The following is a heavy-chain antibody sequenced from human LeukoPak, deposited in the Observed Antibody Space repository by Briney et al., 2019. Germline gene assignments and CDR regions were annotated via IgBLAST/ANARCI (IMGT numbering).Heavy chain of an antibody. V-gene: IGHV3-21*04. CDR2: ISSSSSYI. J-gene: IGHJ4*02. D-gene: IGHD6-6*01. Sequence: GGSLRLSCAASGFTFSSYSMNWVRQAPGKGLEWVSSISSSSSYIYYADSVKGRFTISRDNSKSTLYLQMNCLRAEDTAVYYCAQDWVAARRPHDSWGQGTLVTVSS. CDR3: AQDWVAARRPHDS. CDR1: GFTFSSYS.